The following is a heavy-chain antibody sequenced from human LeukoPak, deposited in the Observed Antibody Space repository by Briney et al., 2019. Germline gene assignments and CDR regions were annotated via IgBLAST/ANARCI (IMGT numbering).Heavy chain of an antibody. CDR2: IYHSGST. V-gene: IGHV4-59*12. CDR3: ARDRYCSSSSCPGAIGY. D-gene: IGHD2-2*01. J-gene: IGHJ4*02. CDR1: DGSISSYY. Sequence: SETLSLTCTVSDGSISSYYWSWVRQPPGKGLEWIGKIYHSGSTNYNPSLKSRVTISVDKSKNQFSLKLSSVTAADTAVYYCARDRYCSSSSCPGAIGYWGQGTLVTVSS.